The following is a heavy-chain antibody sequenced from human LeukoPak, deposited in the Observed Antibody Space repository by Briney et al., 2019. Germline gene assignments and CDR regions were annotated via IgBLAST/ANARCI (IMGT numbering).Heavy chain of an antibody. Sequence: GGSLRLSCAASGFSFSSYAMHWVRQAPGRGLEHVSAINRNGGSTFYANSVKGRFTISRDNSKNTLYLQMGSLRAEDTAVYYCARDLGKNILILWEPPQGQRGYFGHWGQGILVTVSA. D-gene: IGHD7-27*01. CDR3: ARDLGKNILILWEPPQGQRGYFGH. CDR2: INRNGGST. V-gene: IGHV3-64*01. J-gene: IGHJ4*02. CDR1: GFSFSSYA.